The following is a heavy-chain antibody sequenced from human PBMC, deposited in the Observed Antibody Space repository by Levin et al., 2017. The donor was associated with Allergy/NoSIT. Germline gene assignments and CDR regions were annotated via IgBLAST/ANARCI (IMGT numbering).Heavy chain of an antibody. D-gene: IGHD3-9*01. V-gene: IGHV4-39*01. CDR1: GGSISSSISY. CDR2: IYNSGST. Sequence: SETLSLTYTVSGGSISSSISYWGWIRQAPGKGLEWIGSIYNSGSTYYNPSLKSRVTTSVDTSKNQFSLKLSSVTAADTAVYYCARQCYDILTGYYNFDYWGQGTLVTVSS. J-gene: IGHJ4*02. CDR3: ARQCYDILTGYYNFDY.